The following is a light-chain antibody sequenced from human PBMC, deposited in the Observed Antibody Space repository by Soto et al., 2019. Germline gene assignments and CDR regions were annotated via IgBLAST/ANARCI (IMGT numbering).Light chain of an antibody. CDR2: GAS. CDR1: QSVSSSY. Sequence: EIVLTQSPGTLSLSPGERATLSCRASQSVSSSYLAWYQQKPGQAPRLLIYGASSRATGIPDRFSGSRSGTDFTLTISRLEPEDFAAYYCQQYGSSPWTFGQGTKVDIK. V-gene: IGKV3-20*01. J-gene: IGKJ1*01. CDR3: QQYGSSPWT.